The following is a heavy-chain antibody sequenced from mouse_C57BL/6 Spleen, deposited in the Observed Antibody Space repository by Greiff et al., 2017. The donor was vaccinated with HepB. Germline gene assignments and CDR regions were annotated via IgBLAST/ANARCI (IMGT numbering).Heavy chain of an antibody. Sequence: QVQLQQPGAELVKPGASVKMSCKASGYTFTSYWITWVKQRPGQGLEWIGDIYPGSGSTNYNEKFKSKATLTVDTSSSTAYMQLSSLTSEDSAVYYCARYYGYERYFDYWGQGTTLTVSS. J-gene: IGHJ2*01. CDR2: IYPGSGST. CDR1: GYTFTSYW. CDR3: ARYYGYERYFDY. D-gene: IGHD2-2*01. V-gene: IGHV1-55*01.